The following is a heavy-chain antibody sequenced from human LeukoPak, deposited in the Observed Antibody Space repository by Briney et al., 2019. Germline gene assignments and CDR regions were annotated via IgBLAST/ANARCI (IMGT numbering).Heavy chain of an antibody. D-gene: IGHD6-19*01. CDR3: ARDKQWHYYYYYYYMDV. CDR1: GYTFTGYY. V-gene: IGHV1-2*02. J-gene: IGHJ6*03. Sequence: GASVKVSCKASGYTFTGYYMHWVRQAPGQGLEWMGWINPNSGGTNYAQKFQGRVTMTRDTSISTAYMELSRLRSDDTAVYYCARDKQWHYYYYYYYMDVWGKGTTVTVSS. CDR2: INPNSGGT.